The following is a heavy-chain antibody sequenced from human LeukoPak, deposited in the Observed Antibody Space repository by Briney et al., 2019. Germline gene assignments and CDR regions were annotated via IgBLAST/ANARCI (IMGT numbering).Heavy chain of an antibody. J-gene: IGHJ4*02. Sequence: PGGSLRLSCAASGFTFSSCGMHWVRQAPGKGLEWVAVIWDDGSNKYYADSVKGRFTISRDNSKNTLYLQMNSLRAEDTAVYYCARDLRLRYFDWSLGYWGQGTLVTVSS. V-gene: IGHV3-33*01. D-gene: IGHD3-9*01. CDR1: GFTFSSCG. CDR2: IWDDGSNK. CDR3: ARDLRLRYFDWSLGY.